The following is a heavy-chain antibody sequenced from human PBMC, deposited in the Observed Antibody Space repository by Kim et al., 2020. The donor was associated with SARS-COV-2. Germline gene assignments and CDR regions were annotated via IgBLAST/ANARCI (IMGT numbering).Heavy chain of an antibody. J-gene: IGHJ4*02. CDR3: ASRGQPLEYYYDSSGYYPFDY. D-gene: IGHD3-22*01. CDR2: IYYSGST. CDR1: GGSVSSGSYY. Sequence: SETLSLTCTVSGGSVSSGSYYWSWIRQPPGKGLEWIGYIYYSGSTNYNPSLKSRVTISVDTSKNQFSLKLSSVTAADTAVYYCASRGQPLEYYYDSSGYYPFDYWGQGTLVTVSS. V-gene: IGHV4-61*01.